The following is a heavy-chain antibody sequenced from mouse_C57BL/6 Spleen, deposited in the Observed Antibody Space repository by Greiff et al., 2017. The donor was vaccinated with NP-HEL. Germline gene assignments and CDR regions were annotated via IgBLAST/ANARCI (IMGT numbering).Heavy chain of an antibody. CDR1: GYTFTSYW. J-gene: IGHJ2*01. CDR2: INPSSGYT. CDR3: ARETTVVGGSFDY. Sequence: VMLVESGAELAKPGASVKLSCKASGYTFTSYWMHWVKQRPGQGLEWIGYINPSSGYTKYNQKFKDKATLTADKSSSTAYMQLSSLTYEDSAVYYCARETTVVGGSFDYWGQGTTLTVSS. D-gene: IGHD1-1*01. V-gene: IGHV1-7*01.